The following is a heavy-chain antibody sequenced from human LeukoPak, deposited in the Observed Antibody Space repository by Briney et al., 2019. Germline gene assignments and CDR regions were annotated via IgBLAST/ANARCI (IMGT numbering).Heavy chain of an antibody. CDR1: GGSISSYY. Sequence: SETLSPTCTVSGGSISSYYWSWIRQPPGKGLEWIGYIYYSGSTNYNPSLKSRVTISVDTSKNQFSLKLSSVTAADTAVYYCARVMAAAGIVNWGQGTLVTVSS. CDR3: ARVMAAAGIVN. V-gene: IGHV4-59*01. D-gene: IGHD6-13*01. J-gene: IGHJ4*02. CDR2: IYYSGST.